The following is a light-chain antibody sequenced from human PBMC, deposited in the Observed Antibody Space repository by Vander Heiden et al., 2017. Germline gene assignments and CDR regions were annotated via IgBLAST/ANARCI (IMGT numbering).Light chain of an antibody. CDR1: QSISRY. Sequence: DIQMTQSPSTLSASVGDRVTFTCRANQSISRYLAWYQQKPGNAPKLLIYKTSSLESGVPSRFSGSGSGTEFTLTISSLQPDDFATYYCQHYNDFSLTFGGGTKVEIK. J-gene: IGKJ4*01. CDR3: QHYNDFSLT. V-gene: IGKV1-5*03. CDR2: KTS.